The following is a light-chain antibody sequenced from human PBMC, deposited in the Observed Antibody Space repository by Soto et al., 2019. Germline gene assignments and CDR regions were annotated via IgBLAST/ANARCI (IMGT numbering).Light chain of an antibody. CDR2: GVT. J-gene: IGLJ1*01. Sequence: QSALTQPASVSGSPGQSITISCTGTSSDFGGYNYVSWYQQHPGIAPKLLIYGVTNRPSGVSTRFSGSKSGNTASLTISGLQAEDEADYHCSSYTSASTLLYLFGTGTKLTVL. V-gene: IGLV2-14*01. CDR3: SSYTSASTLLYL. CDR1: SSDFGGYNY.